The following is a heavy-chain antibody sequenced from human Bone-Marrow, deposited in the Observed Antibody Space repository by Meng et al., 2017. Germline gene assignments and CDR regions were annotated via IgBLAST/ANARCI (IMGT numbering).Heavy chain of an antibody. CDR2: ISYDGSNK. CDR1: GFTCSSYA. CDR3: VRDSWFDP. J-gene: IGHJ5*02. V-gene: IGHV3-30*01. Sequence: VRLVGVGGGCVHPGRSLTVSFAASGFTCSSYAMHWVRQATGKGLEWVAVISYDGSNKYYADSVKGRFTISRDNSKNTLYLQMNSLRAEDTAVYYCVRDSWFDPWGQGTLVTVSS.